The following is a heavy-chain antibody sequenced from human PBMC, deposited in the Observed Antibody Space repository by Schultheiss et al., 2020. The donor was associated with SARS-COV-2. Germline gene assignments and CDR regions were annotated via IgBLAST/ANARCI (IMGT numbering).Heavy chain of an antibody. J-gene: IGHJ6*02. CDR3: ARTYYDFWSGPYGMDV. D-gene: IGHD3-3*01. CDR1: GFTFSSYS. Sequence: GSLRLSCAASGFTFSSYSMNWVRQPPGKGLEWIGEINHSGSTNYNPSLKSRVTISVDTSKNQFSLKLSSVTAADTAVYYCARTYYDFWSGPYGMDVWGQGTTVTVSS. V-gene: IGHV4-34*01. CDR2: INHSGST.